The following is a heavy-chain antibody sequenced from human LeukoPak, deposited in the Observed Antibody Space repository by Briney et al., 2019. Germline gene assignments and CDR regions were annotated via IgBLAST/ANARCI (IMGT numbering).Heavy chain of an antibody. D-gene: IGHD5-18*01. CDR2: INAGNGNT. V-gene: IGHV1-3*03. CDR3: ARAGTAMDETFDY. Sequence: ASVKVSCKASGYTFTSYAMHWVRQAPGQRLEWMGWINAGNGNTKYSQEFQGRVTITRDTSASTAYMELSSLRSEDMAVYYCARAGTAMDETFDYWGQGTLVTVSS. CDR1: GYTFTSYA. J-gene: IGHJ4*02.